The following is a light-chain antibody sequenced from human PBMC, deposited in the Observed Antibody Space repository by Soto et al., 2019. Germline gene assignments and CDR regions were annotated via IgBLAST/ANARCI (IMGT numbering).Light chain of an antibody. J-gene: IGKJ1*01. V-gene: IGKV3-15*01. CDR1: QSVSSN. CDR3: QQYNNWPPWT. CDR2: GAS. Sequence: EIVMTQSPATLSVSPGERATLSCRASQSVSSNLAWYQQKPGQAPRLLLYGASTRATGIPARFSGSGSGTEFTLTISSLQYEDFAVYSCQQYNNWPPWTFCQGTKMEI.